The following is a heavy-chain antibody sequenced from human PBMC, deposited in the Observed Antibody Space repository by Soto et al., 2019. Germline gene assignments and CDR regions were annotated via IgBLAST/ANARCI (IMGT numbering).Heavy chain of an antibody. Sequence: PGGSLRLSCAASGFTFDDYTMHWVRQAPGKGLEWVSLISWDGGSTYYADSVKGRFTISRDNSKNSLYLQMNSLRTEDTALYYCARDQYDPGYTYGIDYWGQGTLVTVSS. D-gene: IGHD5-18*01. CDR3: ARDQYDPGYTYGIDY. J-gene: IGHJ4*02. CDR1: GFTFDDYT. CDR2: ISWDGGST. V-gene: IGHV3-43*01.